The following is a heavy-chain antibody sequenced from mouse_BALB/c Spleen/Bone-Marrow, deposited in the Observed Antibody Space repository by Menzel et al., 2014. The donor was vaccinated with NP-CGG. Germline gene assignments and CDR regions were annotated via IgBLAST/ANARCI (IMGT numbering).Heavy chain of an antibody. CDR2: INPYNGAT. Sequence: EVKLVESGPELVKPGASVKISCKASGYSFTGYYMHWVKQSHVKSLEWIGRINPYNGATSYNQNFKDKASLTVDKSSSTAYMELHSLTSEDSAVYYCASNYYGYAVDYWGQGTSVTVSS. CDR1: GYSFTGYY. D-gene: IGHD1-1*01. CDR3: ASNYYGYAVDY. V-gene: IGHV1-31*01. J-gene: IGHJ4*01.